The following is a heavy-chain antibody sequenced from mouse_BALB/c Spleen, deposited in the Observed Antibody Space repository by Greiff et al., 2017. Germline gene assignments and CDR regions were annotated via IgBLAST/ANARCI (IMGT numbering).Heavy chain of an antibody. CDR3: ARYWFAY. Sequence: VKLQQSGAELVRPGTSVKVSCKASGYAFTNYLIEWVKQRPGQGLEWIGVINPGSGGTNYNEKFKGKATLTADKSSSTAYMQLSSLTSDDSAVYFCARYWFAYWGQGTLVTVSA. V-gene: IGHV1-54*01. CDR2: INPGSGGT. J-gene: IGHJ3*01. CDR1: GYAFTNYL.